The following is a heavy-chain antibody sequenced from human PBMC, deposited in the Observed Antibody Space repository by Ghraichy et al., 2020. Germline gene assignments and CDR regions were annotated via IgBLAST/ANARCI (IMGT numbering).Heavy chain of an antibody. V-gene: IGHV3-23*01. CDR1: GFTFSSYA. D-gene: IGHD1-20*01. CDR2: ISGSGGST. Sequence: GESLNISCAASGFTFSSYAMSWVRQAPGKGLEWVSAISGSGGSTYYADSVKGRFTISRDNSKNTLYLQMNSLRAEDTAVYYCAILPPLTGGMDVWGQGTTVTVSS. J-gene: IGHJ6*02. CDR3: AILPPLTGGMDV.